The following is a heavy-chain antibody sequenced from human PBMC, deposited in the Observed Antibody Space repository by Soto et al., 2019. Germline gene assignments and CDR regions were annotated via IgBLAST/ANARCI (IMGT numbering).Heavy chain of an antibody. Sequence: PGGSLRLSCSASGFTFSNYAMHWVRQAPGKGLEYVSVISYNGGNTYYADSVKGRFTISRDNSNNTLYLQMSRLRPDDTALYYCVKAAYSGNWVDDWGEGILVTVSS. J-gene: IGHJ5*02. CDR3: VKAAYSGNWVDD. D-gene: IGHD1-26*01. CDR2: ISYNGGNT. V-gene: IGHV3-64D*06. CDR1: GFTFSNYA.